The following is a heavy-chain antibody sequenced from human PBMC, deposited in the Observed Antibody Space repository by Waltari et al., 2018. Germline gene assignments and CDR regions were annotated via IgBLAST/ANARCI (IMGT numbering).Heavy chain of an antibody. CDR2: MNPKSGNS. Sequence: QVHLAQSGAEVRKPGASVKVSCKASGYTFASYDIHWVRQATGQGLEWMGWMNPKSGNSGDAQKFQGRVTLTRNTAITTAYMEVSSLRSEDTALYYCARGRGFLESLMYWGQGTLVTVSS. CDR3: ARGRGFLESLMY. D-gene: IGHD3-3*01. V-gene: IGHV1-8*03. J-gene: IGHJ4*02. CDR1: GYTFASYD.